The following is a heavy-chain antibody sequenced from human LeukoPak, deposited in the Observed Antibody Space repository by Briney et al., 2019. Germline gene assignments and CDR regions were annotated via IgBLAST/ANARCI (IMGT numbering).Heavy chain of an antibody. CDR1: GFTFSSYS. V-gene: IGHV3-48*04. CDR2: ISSRSSTI. CDR3: ARDILTGSQSRFQH. J-gene: IGHJ1*01. Sequence: SGGSLRLSCAASGFTFSSYSMTWVRQAPGKGLEWVSYISSRSSTIYYADSVKGRFTISRDNAKNSLYLQMNSLRAEDTAEYYCARDILTGSQSRFQHWGQGTLVTVSS. D-gene: IGHD3-9*01.